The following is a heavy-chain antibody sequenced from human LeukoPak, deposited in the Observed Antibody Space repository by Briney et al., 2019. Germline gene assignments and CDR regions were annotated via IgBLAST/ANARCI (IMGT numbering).Heavy chain of an antibody. V-gene: IGHV3-7*01. CDR3: ARPYYYDSSGSLKDAFDI. D-gene: IGHD3-22*01. CDR1: GFTFSSYW. Sequence: GGSQRLSCGASGFTFSSYWMSWVRQAPGKGLEWVANIKQDGSEKYYVDSVKGRFTISRDNAKNSLYLQMNSLRAEDTAVYYCARPYYYDSSGSLKDAFDIWGQRTMVTVSS. J-gene: IGHJ3*02. CDR2: IKQDGSEK.